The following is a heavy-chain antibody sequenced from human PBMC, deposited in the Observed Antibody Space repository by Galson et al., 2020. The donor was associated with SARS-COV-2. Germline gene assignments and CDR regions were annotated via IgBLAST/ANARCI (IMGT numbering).Heavy chain of an antibody. CDR3: TTAGAIVGPRGASVHYTYYFGTDV. J-gene: IGHJ6*02. D-gene: IGHD1-26*01. Sequence: GGSLRLSCVASGFPFENVWMTWVRQAPGKGLEWVGRVRRKSEGGTTDYAASVKGRFSISRDDSKNTLYLEMNSLKSDNTAVYYCTTAGAIVGPRGASVHYTYYFGTDVWGQGTTVTVAS. CDR1: GFPFENVW. V-gene: IGHV3-15*01. CDR2: VRRKSEGGTT.